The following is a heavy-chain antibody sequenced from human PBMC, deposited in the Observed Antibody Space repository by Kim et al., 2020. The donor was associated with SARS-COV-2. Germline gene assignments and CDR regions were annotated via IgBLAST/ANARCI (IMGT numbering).Heavy chain of an antibody. CDR3: ARDRYYAHTARYTPTDY. CDR1: EFSFDYFA. CDR2: ISDEGINK. D-gene: IGHD3-16*02. J-gene: IGHJ4*02. Sequence: GGSLRLSCAASEFSFDYFAMHWVRQAPGKGLEWVAVISDEGINKYYVDSVKGRFTISRDNFKNTLYLQMDSLRPEDTAVYYCARDRYYAHTARYTPTDYWGQGALVTVSS. V-gene: IGHV3-30*04.